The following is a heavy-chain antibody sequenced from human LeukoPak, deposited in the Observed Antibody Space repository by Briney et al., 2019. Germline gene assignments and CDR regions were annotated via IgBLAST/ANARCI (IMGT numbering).Heavy chain of an antibody. CDR1: GFTFSSYG. Sequence: GGSLRLSCAASGFTFSSYGMHWVRQAPGKGLEGVAVIWYDGSNEYYADSVKGRFTISRDNSKNTLYLQMNSLRAEDTAVYYCARDGYCSSTSCYYFDYWGQGTLVTVSS. CDR3: ARDGYCSSTSCYYFDY. D-gene: IGHD2-2*01. J-gene: IGHJ4*02. CDR2: IWYDGSNE. V-gene: IGHV3-33*01.